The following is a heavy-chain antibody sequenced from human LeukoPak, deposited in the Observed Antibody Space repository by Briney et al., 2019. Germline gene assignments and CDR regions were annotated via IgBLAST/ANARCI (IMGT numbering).Heavy chain of an antibody. CDR1: GFTFDNYG. Sequence: PGGSLRLSCAASGFTFDNYGMSWVRQAPGEGLEWVSAISGSGGSTYSADSVKGRFTISRDNSKNTLYLQMNSLRAEDTAVYYCAVTYYDILTGYYPSRYWGQGTLVTVSS. V-gene: IGHV3-23*01. CDR2: ISGSGGST. CDR3: AVTYYDILTGYYPSRY. D-gene: IGHD3-9*01. J-gene: IGHJ4*02.